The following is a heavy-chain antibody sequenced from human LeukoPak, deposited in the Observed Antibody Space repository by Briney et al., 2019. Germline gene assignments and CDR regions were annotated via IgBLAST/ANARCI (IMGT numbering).Heavy chain of an antibody. CDR3: ARGRRGATGSTGDY. D-gene: IGHD3-16*01. CDR2: INPNSGGT. Sequence: ASVKVSCKASGYTFTGYYMHWVRQAPGQGLEWMGWINPNSGGTNYAQKFQGRVTMTRDTTISTAYMELSRLRSDDTAVYYCARGRRGATGSTGDYWGKGTTVTVSS. V-gene: IGHV1-2*02. CDR1: GYTFTGYY. J-gene: IGHJ6*04.